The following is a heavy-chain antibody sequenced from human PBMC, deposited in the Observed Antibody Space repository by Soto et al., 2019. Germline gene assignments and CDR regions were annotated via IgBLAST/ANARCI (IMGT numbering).Heavy chain of an antibody. CDR2: IYYSGST. V-gene: IGHV4-39*01. D-gene: IGHD2-15*01. Sequence: WETLSLTCTVSGGSISSSSYYWGWIRQPPGKGLEWIGSIYYSGSTYYNPSLKSRVTISVDTSKNQFSLKLSSVTAADTAVYYCARQGVRSPEVDWFDPWGQGTLVTVSS. J-gene: IGHJ5*02. CDR3: ARQGVRSPEVDWFDP. CDR1: GGSISSSSYY.